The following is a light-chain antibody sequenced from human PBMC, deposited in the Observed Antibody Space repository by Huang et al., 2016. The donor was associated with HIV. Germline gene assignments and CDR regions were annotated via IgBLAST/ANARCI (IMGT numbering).Light chain of an antibody. Sequence: ITLTQSPVTLSVSPGEKTTLSCRASHNIDVNLAWYQQKSGQVPSLLIYGASARAAYIADRFSGSGSGTEFTLAISNRQSEDSGLYYCQQYKMWPYTFGQGTKLEI. CDR1: HNIDVN. V-gene: IGKV3-15*01. J-gene: IGKJ2*01. CDR3: QQYKMWPYT. CDR2: GAS.